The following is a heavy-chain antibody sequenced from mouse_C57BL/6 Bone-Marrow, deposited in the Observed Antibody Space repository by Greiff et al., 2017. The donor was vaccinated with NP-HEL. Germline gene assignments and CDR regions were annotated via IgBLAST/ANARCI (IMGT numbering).Heavy chain of an antibody. CDR1: GFTFSSYG. V-gene: IGHV5-6*01. D-gene: IGHD2-3*01. Sequence: EVQLVESGGDLVNPGGSLKLSCAASGFTFSSYGMSWVRQTPDKRLEWVATISSGGSYTYYPDSVKGRFTISRDNAKNTLYLQMSSLKSEDTAMYYCASHYDGYPDYWGQGTTLTVSS. J-gene: IGHJ2*01. CDR2: ISSGGSYT. CDR3: ASHYDGYPDY.